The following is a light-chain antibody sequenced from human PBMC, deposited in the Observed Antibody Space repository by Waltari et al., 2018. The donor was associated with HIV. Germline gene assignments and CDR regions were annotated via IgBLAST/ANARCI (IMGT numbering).Light chain of an antibody. V-gene: IGKV4-1*01. CDR3: QQYYSTPRT. CDR2: WAS. CDR1: QKILFSSTNKNY. Sequence: DIVMTQSPDSLAVSLGGRATIHCNSSQKILFSSTNKNYLSWFQQRPGQPPRLLIYWASTRESGVPERFTGSGSGTNFTLTISRLQADDVAVYFCQQYYSTPRTFGQGTKVELK. J-gene: IGKJ1*01.